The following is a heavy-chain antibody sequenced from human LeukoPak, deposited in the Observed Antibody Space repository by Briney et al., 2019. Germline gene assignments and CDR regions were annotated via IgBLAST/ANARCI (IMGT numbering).Heavy chain of an antibody. CDR1: GGSISSSSYY. D-gene: IGHD3-22*01. J-gene: IGHJ4*02. CDR3: VYSSGYYFDY. V-gene: IGHV4-39*01. Sequence: SETLSLTCTVSGGSISSSSYYWGWIRQPPGKGLVWIGRIYFSGSTYYNPSLKSRVTISVDTSKNQFSLKLSSVTAAVTAVYYCVYSSGYYFDYWGQGTLVTVSS. CDR2: IYFSGST.